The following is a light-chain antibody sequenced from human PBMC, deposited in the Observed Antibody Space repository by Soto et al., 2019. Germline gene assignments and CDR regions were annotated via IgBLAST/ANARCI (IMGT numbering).Light chain of an antibody. CDR2: NAF. CDR1: QSITNN. CDR3: QQYNNWPPYT. J-gene: IGKJ2*01. V-gene: IGKV3-15*01. Sequence: EIVMTQSPATLSVTPGESATLSCRASQSITNNLAWYQQRPGQPPRLLIYNAFTRATGIPARFSGSVSATEFTLTISSPQSEDFAIYYCQQYNNWPPYTFGQGTKVDIK.